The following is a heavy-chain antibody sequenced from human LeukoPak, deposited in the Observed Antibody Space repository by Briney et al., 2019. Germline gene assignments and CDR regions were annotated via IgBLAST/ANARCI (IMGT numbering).Heavy chain of an antibody. CDR3: ARDLEDIVATTGYYYYYGMDV. D-gene: IGHD5-12*01. V-gene: IGHV3-20*04. J-gene: IGHJ6*02. Sequence: PGGSLRLSCAASGFTFDDYGMSRVRQAPGKGLEWVSGINWNGGSTGYADSVKGRFTISRDNAKNSLYLQMNSLRAEDTAVYYCARDLEDIVATTGYYYYYGMDVWGQGTTVTVSS. CDR2: INWNGGST. CDR1: GFTFDDYG.